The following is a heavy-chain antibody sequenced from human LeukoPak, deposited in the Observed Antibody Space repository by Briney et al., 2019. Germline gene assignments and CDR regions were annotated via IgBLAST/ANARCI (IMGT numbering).Heavy chain of an antibody. D-gene: IGHD2-2*01. CDR1: GFTFSSYA. CDR3: ARGGGIVVVPAVLFDY. J-gene: IGHJ4*02. Sequence: GGSLRLSCAASGFTFSSYAMHRVRQAPGKGLEWVAVISYDGSNKYYADSMKGRFTISRDNSKNTLYLQMNSLRAEDTAVYYCARGGGIVVVPAVLFDYWGQGTLVTVSS. CDR2: ISYDGSNK. V-gene: IGHV3-30-3*01.